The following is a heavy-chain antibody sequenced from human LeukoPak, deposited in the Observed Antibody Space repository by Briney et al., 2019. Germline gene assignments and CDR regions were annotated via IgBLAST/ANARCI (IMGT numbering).Heavy chain of an antibody. CDR3: ARDVTIFRSWFDP. CDR1: GFTFSSYS. J-gene: IGHJ5*02. V-gene: IGHV3-21*01. CDR2: ISSSSSYI. Sequence: GGSQRLSCAASGFTFSSYSMNWVRQAPGKGLEWVSSISSSSSYIYYADSVKGRFTISRDNAKNSLYLQMNSLRAEDTAVYYCARDVTIFRSWFDPWGQGTLVTVSS. D-gene: IGHD5-24*01.